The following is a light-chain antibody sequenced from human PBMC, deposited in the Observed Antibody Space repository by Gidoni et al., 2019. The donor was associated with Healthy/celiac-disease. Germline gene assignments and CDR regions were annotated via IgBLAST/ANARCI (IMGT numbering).Light chain of an antibody. CDR3: LLSYSGAIRV. V-gene: IGLV7-46*01. J-gene: IGLJ1*01. CDR2: DTS. CDR1: TGAVTSGHY. Sequence: QAVVTQEPSLTVSPGGTVTLTCGSSTGAVTSGHYPYWFQQKPGQAPRTLIYDTSNKHSWTPARFSGSLLGGKAALTLSGAQPEDEAEYYCLLSYSGAIRVFGTGTKVTVL.